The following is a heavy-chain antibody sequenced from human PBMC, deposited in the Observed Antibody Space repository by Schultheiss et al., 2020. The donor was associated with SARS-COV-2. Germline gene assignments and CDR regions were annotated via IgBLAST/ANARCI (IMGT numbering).Heavy chain of an antibody. Sequence: GGSLRLSCAASGFTFSGSAMHWVRQAPGKGLEWVSAISGSGGSTYYADSVKGRFTISRDNSKNTLYLQMNSLRAEDTAVYYCARDFPVSAVAGIGPIDYWGQGTLVTVSS. CDR1: GFTFSGSA. V-gene: IGHV3-23*01. D-gene: IGHD6-19*01. CDR2: ISGSGGST. CDR3: ARDFPVSAVAGIGPIDY. J-gene: IGHJ4*02.